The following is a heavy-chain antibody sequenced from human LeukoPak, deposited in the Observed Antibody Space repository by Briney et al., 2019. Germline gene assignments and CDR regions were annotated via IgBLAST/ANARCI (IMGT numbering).Heavy chain of an antibody. CDR2: IIPIFGTA. CDR3: ARDPYYYDSSRGVAFDI. V-gene: IGHV1-69*05. Sequence: GSSVKVSCKASGGTFSSYAISWVRQAPGQGLEWMGGIIPIFGTATYAQKFQGRVTITTDESTSTAYMELSSLRSEDTAVYYCARDPYYYDSSRGVAFDIWGQGTMVTVSS. CDR1: GGTFSSYA. J-gene: IGHJ3*02. D-gene: IGHD3-22*01.